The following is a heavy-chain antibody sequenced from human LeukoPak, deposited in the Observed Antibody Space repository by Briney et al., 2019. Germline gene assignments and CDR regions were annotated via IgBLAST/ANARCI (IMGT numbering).Heavy chain of an antibody. J-gene: IGHJ4*02. D-gene: IGHD3-10*01. Sequence: SQTLSLTCAISGDSVSSNSAAWSWIRQSPSRGLEWLGRTYYRSKWYNDYAVSVKSRITINPDTSKNQFSLQLNSVTPEDTAVYYCAGTNHYYGSGSYGYWGQGTLVTVSS. CDR2: TYYRSKWYN. V-gene: IGHV6-1*01. CDR1: GDSVSSNSAA. CDR3: AGTNHYYGSGSYGY.